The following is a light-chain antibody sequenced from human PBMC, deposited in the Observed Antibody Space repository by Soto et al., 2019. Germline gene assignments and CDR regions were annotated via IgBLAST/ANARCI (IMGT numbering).Light chain of an antibody. CDR3: QQYNNWPPKYT. J-gene: IGKJ2*01. CDR1: QSVSIY. Sequence: EIVLTQSPATLSLFPGERATLSCRASQSVSIYLAWYQQKPGQAPRLLIYDASNRATGIPARFSGSGSGTDFTLTISSLEPEDFAVYYCQQYNNWPPKYTFGQGTKLEIK. CDR2: DAS. V-gene: IGKV3-11*01.